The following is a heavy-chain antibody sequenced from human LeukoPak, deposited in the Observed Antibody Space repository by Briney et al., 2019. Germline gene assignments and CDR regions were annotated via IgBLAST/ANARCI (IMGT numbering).Heavy chain of an antibody. CDR1: GYTFTSYD. Sequence: ASVKASCKASGYTFTSYDINWVRQATGQGLEWMGWMNPNSGNTGYAQKFQGRVTMTRNTSISTAYMELGSLRSEDTAVYYCARGSRYGSGSYCGYWGQGTLVTVSS. D-gene: IGHD3-10*01. CDR3: ARGSRYGSGSYCGY. CDR2: MNPNSGNT. V-gene: IGHV1-8*01. J-gene: IGHJ4*02.